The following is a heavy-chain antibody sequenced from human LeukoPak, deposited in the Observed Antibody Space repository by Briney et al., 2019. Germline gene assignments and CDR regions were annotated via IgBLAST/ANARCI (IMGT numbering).Heavy chain of an antibody. CDR1: GFTFSSYA. D-gene: IGHD6-13*01. J-gene: IGHJ4*02. Sequence: PGGSLRLSCAASGFTFSSYAMHWVRQAPGKGLEWVAVISYDGSNKYYADSVKGRFTISRDNSKNTLYLQMNSLRAEDTAVYYCATPGPTAAGTWGYHFDYWGQGTLVTVSS. CDR3: ATPGPTAAGTWGYHFDY. V-gene: IGHV3-30-3*01. CDR2: ISYDGSNK.